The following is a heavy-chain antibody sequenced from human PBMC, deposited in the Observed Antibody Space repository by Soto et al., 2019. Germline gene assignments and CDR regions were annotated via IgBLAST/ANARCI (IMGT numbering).Heavy chain of an antibody. J-gene: IGHJ6*02. CDR1: GFTFSSYG. CDR3: ARDGGRQMIRYYCGMDV. V-gene: IGHV3-33*01. Sequence: QVQLVESGGGVVQSGRSLRLSCAASGFTFSSYGMHWVRQAPGKGLEWVAVIWYDGSNKYYADSVKGRFTISRDNSKNTLYLQMNSLRAEDTAVYYCARDGGRQMIRYYCGMDVWGQGTTVTVSS. D-gene: IGHD3-16*01. CDR2: IWYDGSNK.